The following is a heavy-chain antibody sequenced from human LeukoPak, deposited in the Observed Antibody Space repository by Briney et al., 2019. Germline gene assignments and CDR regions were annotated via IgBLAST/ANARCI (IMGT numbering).Heavy chain of an antibody. D-gene: IGHD3-9*01. V-gene: IGHV4-31*03. CDR3: ARLRPLSGYYNVDS. CDR2: IYYSGST. J-gene: IGHJ4*02. Sequence: PSETLSLTCTVSGVPLSSGGYYCSWIRQHPGKGLEWIGHIYYSGSTYYNPSLKSRLTTSIDSSKNQFSLKVSSVTAADTAVYYCARLRPLSGYYNVDSWGQGTPVTVSS. CDR1: GVPLSSGGYY.